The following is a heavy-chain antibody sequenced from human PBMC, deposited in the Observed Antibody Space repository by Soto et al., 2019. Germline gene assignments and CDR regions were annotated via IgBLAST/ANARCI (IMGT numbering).Heavy chain of an antibody. CDR1: GYTLTSYA. D-gene: IGHD3-10*01. CDR2: INAGNGNT. Sequence: GTSVKLTCKDSGYTLTSYAMHWVRQAPGQRLEWMGWINAGNGNTKYSQKFQGRVTITRDTSASTAYMELSSLRSEDTAVYYCARDCYYGSGSYCKWGQGTLVTVSS. V-gene: IGHV1-3*01. J-gene: IGHJ4*02. CDR3: ARDCYYGSGSYCK.